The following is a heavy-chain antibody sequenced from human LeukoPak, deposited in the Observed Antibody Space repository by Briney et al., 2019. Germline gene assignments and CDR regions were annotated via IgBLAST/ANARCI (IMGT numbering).Heavy chain of an antibody. V-gene: IGHV3-13*01. CDR2: IGKAGDT. D-gene: IGHD6-19*01. CDR1: GFAFTDYD. CDR3: ARDQGTSGGWPAVGRMGYFDY. J-gene: IGHJ4*02. Sequence: GGSLRLSCAASGFAFTDYDMHWVRQATGGGLEWVSSIGKAGDTYYADSVKGRFTISRDNAKNTVYLQMNSLRVEDTAVYYCARDQGTSGGWPAVGRMGYFDYWGQGTLVTVSS.